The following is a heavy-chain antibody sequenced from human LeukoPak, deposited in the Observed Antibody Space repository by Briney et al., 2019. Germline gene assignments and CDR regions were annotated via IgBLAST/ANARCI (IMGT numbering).Heavy chain of an antibody. J-gene: IGHJ4*02. D-gene: IGHD3-9*01. V-gene: IGHV3-30*18. Sequence: PGRSLRLSCAASGFTFSSYGMHWVRQAPGKGLEWVAVISYDGSNKYYADSVKGRFTISRDNSKNTLYLQMNSLRAEDTAVYYCAKDYATYYDILAGYWFDYWGQGTLVTVSS. CDR1: GFTFSSYG. CDR3: AKDYATYYDILAGYWFDY. CDR2: ISYDGSNK.